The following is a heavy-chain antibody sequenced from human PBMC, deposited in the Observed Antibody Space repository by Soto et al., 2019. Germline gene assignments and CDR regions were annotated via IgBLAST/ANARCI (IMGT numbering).Heavy chain of an antibody. J-gene: IGHJ4*02. D-gene: IGHD2-15*01. Sequence: LRLSCAASGLNFEKCSMNWVRQPPGKGPEWLASISPSSTYIRYADSVKGRFTISRDNARDSLSLQMMNLRADDTAIYYCATDTGDIEVVPATTWGQGTLVTVSS. CDR2: ISPSSTYI. CDR3: ATDTGDIEVVPATT. CDR1: GLNFEKCS. V-gene: IGHV3-21*04.